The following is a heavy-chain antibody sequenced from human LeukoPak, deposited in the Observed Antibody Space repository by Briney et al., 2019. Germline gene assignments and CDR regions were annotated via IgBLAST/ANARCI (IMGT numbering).Heavy chain of an antibody. J-gene: IGHJ4*02. D-gene: IGHD1-26*01. Sequence: SETLSLTCTVSGGSISSSSYYWGWIRQPPGKGLEWIGSIYYSGSTNYNPSLKSRVTISVDTSKNQFSLKLSSVTAADTAVYYCARASYSGSYCDYWGQGTLVTVSS. V-gene: IGHV4-39*07. CDR3: ARASYSGSYCDY. CDR1: GGSISSSSYY. CDR2: IYYSGST.